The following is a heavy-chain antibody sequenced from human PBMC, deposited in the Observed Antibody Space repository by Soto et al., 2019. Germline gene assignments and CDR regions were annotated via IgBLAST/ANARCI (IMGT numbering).Heavy chain of an antibody. Sequence: GGSLRLSCAASGFTFSSYGMHWVRQAPGKGLEWVAVIWYDGSNKYYADSVKGRFTISRDNSKNTLYLQMNSLRAEDTAVYYCARDSARYYDILTGYPPFDYWGQGTPVTVS. CDR1: GFTFSSYG. J-gene: IGHJ4*02. CDR3: ARDSARYYDILTGYPPFDY. CDR2: IWYDGSNK. D-gene: IGHD3-9*01. V-gene: IGHV3-33*01.